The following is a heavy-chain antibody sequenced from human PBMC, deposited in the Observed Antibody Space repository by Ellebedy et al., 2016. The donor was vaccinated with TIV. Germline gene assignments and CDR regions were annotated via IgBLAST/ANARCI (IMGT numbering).Heavy chain of an antibody. CDR2: IYYSGST. CDR3: ARGFDGWFDL. V-gene: IGHV4-59*01. CDR1: NYSITSYY. D-gene: IGHD3-10*01. Sequence: MPGGSLRLSCTVSNYSITSYYWSWIRQSPGKGLEWIGYIYYSGSTKYNPSLKSRITISADTSKNHFSLKLTSVTAADTAVYYCARGFDGWFDLWGQGTLVTVSS. J-gene: IGHJ5*02.